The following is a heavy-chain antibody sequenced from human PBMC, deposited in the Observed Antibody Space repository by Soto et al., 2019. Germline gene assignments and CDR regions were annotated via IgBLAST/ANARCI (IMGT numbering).Heavy chain of an antibody. J-gene: IGHJ4*02. Sequence: GGSLRLSCAASGFTFSSYSMNWVRQAPGKGLEWVSYISSSSSTIYYADSVKGRFTISRDNAKNSLYLQMNSLRDEDTAVYYCARDSPPYSSGWYSYFDYWGQGTLVTVAS. V-gene: IGHV3-48*02. D-gene: IGHD6-19*01. CDR2: ISSSSSTI. CDR3: ARDSPPYSSGWYSYFDY. CDR1: GFTFSSYS.